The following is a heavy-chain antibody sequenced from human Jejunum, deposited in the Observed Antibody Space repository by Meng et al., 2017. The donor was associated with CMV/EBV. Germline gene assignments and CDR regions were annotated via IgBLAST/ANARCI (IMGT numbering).Heavy chain of an antibody. Sequence: QVQLVQPGAEGKKPGASMKVACKASGYTFTSYYIHWVRQAPGQGLEWMGVINPSGGSTTYSQKFQGRLTMTRDTSTSAVYMELSSLRSEDTAIYYCARSPLDGYNYHFNYWGQGTLVTVSS. CDR1: GYTFTSYY. CDR3: ARSPLDGYNYHFNY. D-gene: IGHD5-24*01. CDR2: INPSGGST. V-gene: IGHV1-46*01. J-gene: IGHJ4*02.